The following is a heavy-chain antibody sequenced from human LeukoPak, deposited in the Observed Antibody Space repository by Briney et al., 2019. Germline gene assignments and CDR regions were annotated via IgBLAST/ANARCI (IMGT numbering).Heavy chain of an antibody. Sequence: SETLSLTCAVYGGSFSGYYWSWIRQPPGKGLEWIGEINHSGSTNYNPSLKSRVTVSVDTSKNQFSLKLSSVTAADTAVYYCARENYDSSGYPDYWGQGTLVTVSS. J-gene: IGHJ4*02. D-gene: IGHD3-22*01. CDR3: ARENYDSSGYPDY. CDR1: GGSFSGYY. CDR2: INHSGST. V-gene: IGHV4-34*01.